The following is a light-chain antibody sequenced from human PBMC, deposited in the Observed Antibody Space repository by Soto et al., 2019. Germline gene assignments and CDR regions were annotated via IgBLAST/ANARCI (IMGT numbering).Light chain of an antibody. CDR2: YDD. CDR1: SSNIGNNA. J-gene: IGLJ2*01. CDR3: AAWDDSLNGDVV. V-gene: IGLV1-36*01. Sequence: QPVLTQPPSVSEAPRQRVTISCSGSSSNIGNNAVNWYQQLPGKAPKLLIYYDDLLPSGVSDRFSGSKSGTTASLAISGLQSEDEADYYCAAWDDSLNGDVVFGGGTKLTVL.